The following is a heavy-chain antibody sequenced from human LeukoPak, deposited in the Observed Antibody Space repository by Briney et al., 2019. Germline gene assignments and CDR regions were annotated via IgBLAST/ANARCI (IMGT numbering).Heavy chain of an antibody. CDR2: INHSGST. CDR1: GGSFSGYF. CDR3: ARGDVNNYYNGMDV. J-gene: IGHJ6*02. Sequence: SETLSLACAVYGGSFSGYFWSWIRQSPGKGLEWIGEINHSGSTNYNPSLKSRLTISVDTSKNQFSLQLTSVTAADTAVYFCARGDVNNYYNGMDVWGQGTTVTV. V-gene: IGHV4-34*01.